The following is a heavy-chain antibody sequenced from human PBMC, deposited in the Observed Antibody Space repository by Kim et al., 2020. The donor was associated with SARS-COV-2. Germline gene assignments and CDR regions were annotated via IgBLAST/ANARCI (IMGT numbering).Heavy chain of an antibody. CDR3: ARDWYRRNAFDI. J-gene: IGHJ3*02. D-gene: IGHD1-20*01. V-gene: IGHV3-7*03. Sequence: YYVDSVKGRFTISRDNAKNSLYLQMNSLRAEDTAVYYCARDWYRRNAFDIWGQGTMVTVSS.